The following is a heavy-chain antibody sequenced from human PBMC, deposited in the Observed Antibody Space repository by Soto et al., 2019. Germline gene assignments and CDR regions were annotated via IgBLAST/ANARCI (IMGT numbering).Heavy chain of an antibody. D-gene: IGHD2-2*02. J-gene: IGHJ3*02. Sequence: ASGKVSCKASGYTFTGYYMHWVRQAPGQGLEWMGWINPNSGGTNYAQKFQGWVTMTRDTSISTAYMELSRLRSDDTAVYYCARGYCSSTSCYTAFDNWGQGTMVTVSS. CDR3: ARGYCSSTSCYTAFDN. CDR2: INPNSGGT. CDR1: GYTFTGYY. V-gene: IGHV1-2*04.